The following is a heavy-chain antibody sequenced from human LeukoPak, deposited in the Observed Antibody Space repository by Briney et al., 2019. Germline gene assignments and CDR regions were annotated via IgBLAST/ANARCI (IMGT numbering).Heavy chain of an antibody. J-gene: IGHJ4*02. D-gene: IGHD6-6*01. Sequence: GGSLRLSCAASGFTFSSYGMNWVRQPPGKGLEWVSYISSSSSNINYADSVKGRFTISRDNAKNSLYLQMNSLRTEDTAVYYCARGGAARPDYWGQGTLVTVSS. CDR3: ARGGAARPDY. V-gene: IGHV3-48*01. CDR2: ISSSSSNI. CDR1: GFTFSSYG.